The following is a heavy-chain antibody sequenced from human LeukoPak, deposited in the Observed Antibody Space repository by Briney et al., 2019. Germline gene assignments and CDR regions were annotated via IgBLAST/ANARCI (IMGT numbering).Heavy chain of an antibody. V-gene: IGHV1-69*13. D-gene: IGHD3-22*01. CDR2: IIPIFGTA. CDR1: GGTFSSYA. Sequence: ASVKVSCKASGGTFSSYAISWVRQAPGQGLEWMGGIIPIFGTANYAQKFQGRVTITADESTSTAYMQLSSLRSEDTAVYYCATTVMIVVVTDAFDIWGQGTMVTVSS. CDR3: ATTVMIVVVTDAFDI. J-gene: IGHJ3*02.